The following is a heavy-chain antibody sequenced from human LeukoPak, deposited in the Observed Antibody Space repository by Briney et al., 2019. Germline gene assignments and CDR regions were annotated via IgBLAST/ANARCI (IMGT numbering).Heavy chain of an antibody. CDR2: IIPIFGTA. J-gene: IGHJ5*02. CDR3: AGSAAQSSYNWFDP. CDR1: GGTFSSYA. Sequence: SVKVSCKASGGTFSSYAISWVRQAPGQGLEWMGGIIPIFGTANYAQKFQGRVTITADESTSTAYMELSSLRSEDTAVYYCAGSAAQSSYNWFDPWGQGTLVTVSS. V-gene: IGHV1-69*13. D-gene: IGHD2-2*01.